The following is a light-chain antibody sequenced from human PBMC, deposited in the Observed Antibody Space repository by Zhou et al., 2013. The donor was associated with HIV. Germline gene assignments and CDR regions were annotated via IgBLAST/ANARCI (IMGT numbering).Light chain of an antibody. CDR2: DAS. CDR3: QQRSNWLT. Sequence: VMTQSPATLSVSPGERATLSCRASQSVSSYLAWYQQKPGQAPRLLIYDASNRATGIPARFSGSGSGTDFTLTISSLEPEDFAVYYCQQRSNWLTFGGGTKVEIK. CDR1: QSVSSY. J-gene: IGKJ4*01. V-gene: IGKV3-11*01.